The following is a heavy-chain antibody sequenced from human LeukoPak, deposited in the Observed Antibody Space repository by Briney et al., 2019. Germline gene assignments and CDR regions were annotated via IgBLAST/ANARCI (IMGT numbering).Heavy chain of an antibody. Sequence: GASVKVSCKASGGTFSSYAISWVRQAPGQGLEWTGWMNPNSGNTGYAQKFQGRVTMTRNTSISTAYMELSSLRSEDTAVYYCARDGTIFGVVTPRFDPWGQGTLVTVSS. J-gene: IGHJ5*02. CDR2: MNPNSGNT. D-gene: IGHD3-3*01. V-gene: IGHV1-8*02. CDR1: GGTFSSYA. CDR3: ARDGTIFGVVTPRFDP.